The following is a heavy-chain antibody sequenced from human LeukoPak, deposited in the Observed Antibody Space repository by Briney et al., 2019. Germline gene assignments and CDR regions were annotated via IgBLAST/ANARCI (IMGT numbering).Heavy chain of an antibody. D-gene: IGHD5-24*01. V-gene: IGHV3-30*02. CDR2: IRYDGSNK. J-gene: IGHJ4*02. CDR1: GFTFSSYG. CDR3: AKDSRGYNPPFDY. Sequence: GGSLRLSCAASGFTFSSYGMHWVRQAPGKGLEWVAFIRYDGSNKNYADSVKGRFTISRDNSKNTLYLQMNSLRAEDTAVYYCAKDSRGYNPPFDYWGQGTLVTVSS.